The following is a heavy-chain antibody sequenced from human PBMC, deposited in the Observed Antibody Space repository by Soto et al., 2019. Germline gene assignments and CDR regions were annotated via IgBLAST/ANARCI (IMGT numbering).Heavy chain of an antibody. D-gene: IGHD3-10*01. V-gene: IGHV3-11*01. CDR2: VSPSGGTI. J-gene: IGHJ5*02. Sequence: QVQLVESGGGLVKPGGSLRLSCAASGFTFSDYYMSWIRQAPGKGLEWVSYVSPSGGTIYYADSVKGRFTLSRDNAKNSLYLQMNSLRAEDTAVYHCVRVGYAYGNDPWGQGTLVAVSS. CDR1: GFTFSDYY. CDR3: VRVGYAYGNDP.